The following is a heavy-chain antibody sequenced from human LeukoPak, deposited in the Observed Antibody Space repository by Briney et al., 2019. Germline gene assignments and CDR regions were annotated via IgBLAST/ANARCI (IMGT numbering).Heavy chain of an antibody. J-gene: IGHJ5*02. Sequence: SETLSLTCTVSGGSINSYYWSWIRQPPGKGLEWIGHIYGSGSTNYNPSLKSRVTLSVDTSKNQFSLKLSSVTVADTAVYYCAREGTSGTHLNWFDPWGQGTLVTVSS. V-gene: IGHV4-59*01. CDR2: IYGSGST. CDR3: AREGTSGTHLNWFDP. CDR1: GGSINSYY. D-gene: IGHD1-1*01.